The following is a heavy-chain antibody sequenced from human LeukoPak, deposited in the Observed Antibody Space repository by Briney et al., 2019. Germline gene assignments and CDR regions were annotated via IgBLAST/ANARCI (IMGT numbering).Heavy chain of an antibody. J-gene: IGHJ4*02. Sequence: PGGSLRLSCAASGFTFSSYAMSWVRQAPGKGLEWVSVISDSGGSAYYADFVKGRFTMSRDNSKNTLYLQMNSLRAEDTAVYYCAKLMTTHRRYFDYWGQGTLVTVSS. CDR1: GFTFSSYA. D-gene: IGHD1-1*01. CDR3: AKLMTTHRRYFDY. CDR2: ISDSGGSA. V-gene: IGHV3-23*01.